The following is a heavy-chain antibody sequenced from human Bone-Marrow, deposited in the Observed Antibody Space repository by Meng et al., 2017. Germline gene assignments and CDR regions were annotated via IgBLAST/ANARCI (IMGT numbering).Heavy chain of an antibody. CDR2: MNPNSGNA. Sequence: ASVKASCKASGYTFITYDLNWVRQATGQGLEWMGWMNPNSGNAGYAQKFQGRVTISRNTSITTAYMELSSLRSEDTAVYYCARGRISMFRGVVITADYYGMDVWGQGTTVTVSS. CDR1: GYTFITYD. D-gene: IGHD3-10*01. J-gene: IGHJ6*02. V-gene: IGHV1-8*03. CDR3: ARGRISMFRGVVITADYYGMDV.